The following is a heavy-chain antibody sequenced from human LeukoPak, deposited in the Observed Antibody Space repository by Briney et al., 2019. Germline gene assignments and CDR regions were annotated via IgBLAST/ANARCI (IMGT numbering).Heavy chain of an antibody. CDR3: AKIAVAAFDP. V-gene: IGHV4-39*01. Sequence: SETLSLTCTVSGGSISSSSYYWGWIRQPPGKGLEWIGSIYYSGSTYYNPSLKSRVTISVDTSKNQFPLKLSSVTAADTAVYYCAKIAVAAFDPWGQGTLVTVSS. D-gene: IGHD6-19*01. CDR2: IYYSGST. CDR1: GGSISSSSYY. J-gene: IGHJ5*02.